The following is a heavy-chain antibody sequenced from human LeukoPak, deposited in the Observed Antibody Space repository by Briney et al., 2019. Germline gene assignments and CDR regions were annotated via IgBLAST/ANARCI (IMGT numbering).Heavy chain of an antibody. CDR3: ARHDRGYYFGLDV. Sequence: GESLKISCKGSGYDFTIYWIAWVRQMPGKGLEWMGIIYPGDSDTRYSTSFQGQVTISADKSISTAYLQWSSLKASDTAMYYCARHDRGYYFGLDVWGQGTTVTVSS. J-gene: IGHJ6*02. CDR1: GYDFTIYW. CDR2: IYPGDSDT. V-gene: IGHV5-51*01.